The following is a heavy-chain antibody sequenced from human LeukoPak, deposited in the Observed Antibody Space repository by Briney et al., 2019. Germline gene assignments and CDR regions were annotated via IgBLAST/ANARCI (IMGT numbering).Heavy chain of an antibody. J-gene: IGHJ4*02. CDR1: GFTFSDYY. D-gene: IGHD3-9*01. Sequence: NPGGSLRLSCAASGFTFSDYYMSWVRQAPGMGLEWVSYLSSSGSSVYYADPVKGRFTISRDNAKNSLYLQMNSLRAEDTAVYYCASDDDNGFDYWGQGTLVTVSS. CDR3: ASDDDNGFDY. CDR2: LSSSGSSV. V-gene: IGHV3-11*04.